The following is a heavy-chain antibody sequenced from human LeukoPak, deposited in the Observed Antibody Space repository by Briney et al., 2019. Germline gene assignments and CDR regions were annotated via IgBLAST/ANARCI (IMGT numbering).Heavy chain of an antibody. J-gene: IGHJ4*02. CDR1: GYTFSSYS. Sequence: GGSLRLSCAASGYTFSSYSINWVRQAPGKGLEWVSSISVASNYIYYADSVRGRFSISRDGARNSLYLQMDSLRGDDTAVYYCARLRRNSDRSGYYYYYDYWGQGTLVTVSS. CDR2: ISVASNYI. CDR3: ARLRRNSDRSGYYYYYDY. D-gene: IGHD3-22*01. V-gene: IGHV3-21*01.